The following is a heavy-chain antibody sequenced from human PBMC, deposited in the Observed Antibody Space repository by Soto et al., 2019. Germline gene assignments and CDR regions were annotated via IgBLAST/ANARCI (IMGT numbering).Heavy chain of an antibody. CDR1: GYTFTSYA. J-gene: IGHJ4*02. D-gene: IGHD6-19*01. V-gene: IGHV1-3*05. CDR2: INAGNGNT. Sequence: QVQLVQSGAEEKKPGASVKVSCKASGYTFTSYAMHWVRQAPGQRLEWMGWINAGNGNTKYSQKFQGRVTITRDTSASTAYMELSSLRSEDTAVYYCAGEEQWLVPGDYWGQGTLVTVSS. CDR3: AGEEQWLVPGDY.